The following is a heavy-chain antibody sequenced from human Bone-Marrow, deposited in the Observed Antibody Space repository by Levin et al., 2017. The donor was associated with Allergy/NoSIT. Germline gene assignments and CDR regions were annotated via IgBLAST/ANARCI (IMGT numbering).Heavy chain of an antibody. CDR3: ARIHVIAVAGTHYYYGMDV. CDR2: IDWDDDK. CDR1: GFSLSTSGMC. D-gene: IGHD6-19*01. V-gene: IGHV2-70*11. Sequence: ESGPTLVKPTQTLTLTCTFSGFSLSTSGMCVSWIRQPPGKALEWRARIDWDDDKYYSTSLKTRLTISKDTSKNQVVLTMTNMDPVDTATYYCARIHVIAVAGTHYYYGMDVWGQGTTVTVSS. J-gene: IGHJ6*02.